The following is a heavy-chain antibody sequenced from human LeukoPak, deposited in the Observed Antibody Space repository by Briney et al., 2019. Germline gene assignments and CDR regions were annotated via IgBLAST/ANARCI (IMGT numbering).Heavy chain of an antibody. CDR1: GVSINNENYY. V-gene: IGHV4-61*02. CDR3: TREVTGLHYDFWRGPMGNGFDI. D-gene: IGHD3-3*01. CDR2: INSSGRT. Sequence: SETLSLTCTVSGVSINNENYYWSWVRQPAGKRLEWIGRINSSGRTNYNPSLKSRITMSVDTSKNQFSLKLNSVTAADTALYYCTREVTGLHYDFWRGPMGNGFDIWGHGTLVTVSS. J-gene: IGHJ3*02.